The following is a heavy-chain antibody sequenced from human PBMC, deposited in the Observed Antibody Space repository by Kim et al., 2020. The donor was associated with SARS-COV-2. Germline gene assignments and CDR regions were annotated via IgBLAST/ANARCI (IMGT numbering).Heavy chain of an antibody. D-gene: IGHD6-13*01. CDR1: GYTFTNHY. V-gene: IGHV1-46*01. CDR2: ISPTGDRT. CDR3: ARAIIAGGKAFDH. J-gene: IGHJ4*02. Sequence: ASVKVSCKASGYTFTNHYMHWMRQAPGQGLEWMGAISPTGDRTNYAQEFQGRVTMTRDTSTSTLYMELSSLRPGDTAVYYCARAIIAGGKAFDHWGQGPL.